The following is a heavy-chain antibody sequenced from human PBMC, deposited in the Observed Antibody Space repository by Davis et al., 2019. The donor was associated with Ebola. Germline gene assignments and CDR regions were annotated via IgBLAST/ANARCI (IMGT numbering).Heavy chain of an antibody. CDR3: ARFHSNYYYYYGMDV. J-gene: IGHJ6*02. CDR1: GYSFTSYW. Sequence: GESLKISCKGSGYSFTSYWIGWVRQMPGKGLEWMGIIYPGDSDTRYSPSLQGQVTISADKSISTAYLQWSSLKASDTAMYYCARFHSNYYYYYGMDVWGQGTTVTVSS. CDR2: IYPGDSDT. V-gene: IGHV5-51*01. D-gene: IGHD4-11*01.